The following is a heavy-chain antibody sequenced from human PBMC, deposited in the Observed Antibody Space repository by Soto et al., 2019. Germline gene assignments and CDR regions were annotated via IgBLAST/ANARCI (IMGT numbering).Heavy chain of an antibody. V-gene: IGHV4-59*08. CDR1: GASIRNSY. D-gene: IGHD3-22*01. J-gene: IGHJ4*02. CDR2: IYYSGTT. CDR3: ARLGGFYQAFDS. Sequence: TSETLSLTCTFSGASIRNSYWSLIRQPPGKGLEWIGHIYYSGTTNYNPSLKSRVTISVDTSKNQFSLKLTSVTAADTAVYYCARLGGFYQAFDSWGQGTLVTVSS.